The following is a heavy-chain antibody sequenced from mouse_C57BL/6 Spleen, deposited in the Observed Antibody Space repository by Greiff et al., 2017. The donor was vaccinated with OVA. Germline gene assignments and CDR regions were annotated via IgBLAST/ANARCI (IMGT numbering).Heavy chain of an antibody. CDR1: GFTFSDYG. V-gene: IGHV5-17*01. CDR2: ISSGSSTI. J-gene: IGHJ1*03. Sequence: EVNLVESGGGLVKPGGSLKLSCAASGFTFSDYGMHWVRQAPEKGLEWVAYISSGSSTIYYADTVKGRFTISRDNAKNTLFLQMTSLRSEDTAMYYCARRHYYGSSSYWYFDVWGTGTTVTVSS. D-gene: IGHD1-1*01. CDR3: ARRHYYGSSSYWYFDV.